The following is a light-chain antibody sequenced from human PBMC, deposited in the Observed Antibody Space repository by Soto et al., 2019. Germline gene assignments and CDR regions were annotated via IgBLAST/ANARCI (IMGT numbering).Light chain of an antibody. CDR2: AAS. V-gene: IGKV3-20*01. CDR1: QSVTSNY. CDR3: QQYGGSPPET. J-gene: IGKJ1*01. Sequence: ESVLTQSPGTLSLSPGERATLSCRASQSVTSNYLAWYQKRPGQAPRLLIYAASSRATGIPDRFSGSGSGTDFTLTISRLEPEDFAVYYCQQYGGSPPETFGQGTKVEIK.